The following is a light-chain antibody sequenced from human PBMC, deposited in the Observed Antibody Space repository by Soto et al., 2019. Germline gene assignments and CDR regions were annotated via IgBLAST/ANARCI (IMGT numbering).Light chain of an antibody. Sequence: ELVLTQSPGTLYLSPGERATLSCMTSQIIDSSYLAWYQQKPGQDPRLLIYGASSRATGIPDMFSGSGSGTDGSLTISRLEPEDFAVSYCQQYGKSPVTFGHGTKVEIK. CDR2: GAS. J-gene: IGKJ1*01. V-gene: IGKV3-20*01. CDR1: QIIDSSY. CDR3: QQYGKSPVT.